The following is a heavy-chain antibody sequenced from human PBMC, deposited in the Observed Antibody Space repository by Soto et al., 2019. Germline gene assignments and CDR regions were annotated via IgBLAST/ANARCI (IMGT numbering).Heavy chain of an antibody. Sequence: GGSLRLSCAASGFTFSSYGMHWVRQAPGKGLEWVAVISYDGSNKYYADSVKGRFTISRDNSKNTLYLQMNSLRAEDTAVYYCAKDINPPQYYYYGMDVWGQGTTVTVSS. CDR2: ISYDGSNK. D-gene: IGHD3-10*01. CDR1: GFTFSSYG. V-gene: IGHV3-30*18. CDR3: AKDINPPQYYYYGMDV. J-gene: IGHJ6*02.